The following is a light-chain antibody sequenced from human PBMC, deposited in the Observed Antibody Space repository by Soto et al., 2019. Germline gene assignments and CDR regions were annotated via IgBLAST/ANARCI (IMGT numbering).Light chain of an antibody. CDR2: EVT. V-gene: IGLV2-8*01. Sequence: QSALTQPPSASGSPGQSVTISCTGTSSDVGAYDYVSWYQQHPGKAPKLMIYEVTKRPSGVPDRFSGSKSGNTASLTVSGLQAEDEADFYCSSYAGGNNLVFGGGTKLTVL. J-gene: IGLJ3*02. CDR3: SSYAGGNNLV. CDR1: SSDVGAYDY.